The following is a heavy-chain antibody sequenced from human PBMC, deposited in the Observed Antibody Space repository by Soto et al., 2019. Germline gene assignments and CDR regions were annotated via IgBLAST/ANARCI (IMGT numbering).Heavy chain of an antibody. V-gene: IGHV1-3*01. Sequence: QVQLVQSGAEVKKPGASVKVSCKASGYTFTSYAMHWVRQAPGQGLEWMGWINAGNGNTKYSQKFQARVTITRDTSASTAYMELSSLRSEDTAVYYCARGLNGYSHYFDYWGQGTLVTVSS. J-gene: IGHJ4*02. CDR2: INAGNGNT. D-gene: IGHD5-18*01. CDR3: ARGLNGYSHYFDY. CDR1: GYTFTSYA.